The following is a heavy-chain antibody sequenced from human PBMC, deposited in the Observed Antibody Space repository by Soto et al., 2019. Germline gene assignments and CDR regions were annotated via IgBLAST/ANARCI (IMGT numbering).Heavy chain of an antibody. V-gene: IGHV3-33*01. Sequence: GGSLRLSCAASGFTFSSYGMHWVRQAPGKGLKWVAVIWYDGSNKYYADSVKGRFTISRDNSKNTLYLQMNSLRAEDTAVYYCARDGTYYDILTGYFDSWGQGNLVTVSS. CDR2: IWYDGSNK. J-gene: IGHJ4*02. CDR1: GFTFSSYG. CDR3: ARDGTYYDILTGYFDS. D-gene: IGHD3-9*01.